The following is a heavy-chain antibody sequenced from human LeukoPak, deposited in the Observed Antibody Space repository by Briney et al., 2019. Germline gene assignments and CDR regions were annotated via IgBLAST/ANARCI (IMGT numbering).Heavy chain of an antibody. CDR1: GYTFTGYY. CDR3: ATSRDGYNFHYFDY. D-gene: IGHD5-24*01. V-gene: IGHV1-2*02. CDR2: INPNSGGT. Sequence: ASVKVSCKASGYTFTGYYMHWVRQAPGQGLEGMGWINPNSGGTNYAQKFQGRVTMTRDTSISTAYMELSRLRSDDTDVYYCATSRDGYNFHYFDYWGQGTLVTVSS. J-gene: IGHJ4*02.